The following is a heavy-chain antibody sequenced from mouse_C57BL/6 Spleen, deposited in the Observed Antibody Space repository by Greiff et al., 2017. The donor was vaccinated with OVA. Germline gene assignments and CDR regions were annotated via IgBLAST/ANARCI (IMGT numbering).Heavy chain of an antibody. CDR3: TGEKNWYFDV. V-gene: IGHV14-4*01. Sequence: EVKLVESGAELVRPGASVKLSCTASGFNIKDDYMHWVKQRPEQGLEWIGWIDPENGDTEYASKFQGKATITADTSSNTAYLQLSSLTSEDTAVYYCTGEKNWYFDVWGTGTTVTVSS. CDR1: GFNIKDDY. CDR2: IDPENGDT. J-gene: IGHJ1*03.